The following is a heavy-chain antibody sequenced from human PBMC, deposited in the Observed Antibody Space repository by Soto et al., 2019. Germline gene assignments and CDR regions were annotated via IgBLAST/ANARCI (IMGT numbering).Heavy chain of an antibody. CDR3: ANLSVEMATILN. CDR1: GGSISSSSYY. J-gene: IGHJ4*02. D-gene: IGHD5-12*01. V-gene: IGHV4-39*01. CDR2: IYYSGST. Sequence: SETLSLTCTVSGGSISSSSYYWGWIRQPPGKGLEWIGSIYYSGSTYYNPSLKSRVTISVDTSKNQFSLKLSSVTAADTAVYYCANLSVEMATILNWGQGTLVT.